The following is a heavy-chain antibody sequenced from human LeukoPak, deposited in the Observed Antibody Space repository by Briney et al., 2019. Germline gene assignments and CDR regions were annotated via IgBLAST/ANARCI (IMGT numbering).Heavy chain of an antibody. V-gene: IGHV3-66*01. CDR1: GFTVSSNY. CDR3: AREGGRGSFYD. J-gene: IGHJ4*02. CDR2: IYSGGST. Sequence: GGSLRLSCAASGFTVSSNYMSWVRQAPGKGLEWVSVIYSGGSTYSADSVKGRFTISRGNSKNTLYLQMNSLRAEDTAVYYCAREGGRGSFYDWGQGTLVTVSS. D-gene: IGHD3-10*01.